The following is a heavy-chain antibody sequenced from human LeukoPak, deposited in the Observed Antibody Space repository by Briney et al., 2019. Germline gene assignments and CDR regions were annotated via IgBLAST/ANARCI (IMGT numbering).Heavy chain of an antibody. D-gene: IGHD2-2*02. V-gene: IGHV3-7*03. CDR3: ARDVVPAAISTYYYGMDV. J-gene: IGHJ6*02. Sequence: PGGSLRLSCVVSEFNFRNYWMSWVRQTPGKGLEWVANIKQDGSDKYYVDSVKGRFIISRDNAKNSLYLQMNSLRDEDTAVYYCARDVVPAAISTYYYGMDVWGQGTTVTVSS. CDR2: IKQDGSDK. CDR1: EFNFRNYW.